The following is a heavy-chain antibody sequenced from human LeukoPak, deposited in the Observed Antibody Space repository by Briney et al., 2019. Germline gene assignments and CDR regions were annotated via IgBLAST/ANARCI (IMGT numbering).Heavy chain of an antibody. J-gene: IGHJ4*02. V-gene: IGHV4-59*01. CDR2: IYYSGST. D-gene: IGHD5-24*01. Sequence: PSETLSLTCTVSGGSINTYYWSWIRQPPGKGLEWIGYIYYSGSTNYNPSLKSRVTISVDTSKNQFSLKLSSVTPADTAVYYCARGRDVYTFGYWGQGTLVTVSS. CDR1: GGSINTYY. CDR3: ARGRDVYTFGY.